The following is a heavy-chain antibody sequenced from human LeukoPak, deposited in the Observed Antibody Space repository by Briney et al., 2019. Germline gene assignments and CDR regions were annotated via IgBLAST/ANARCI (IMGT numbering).Heavy chain of an antibody. CDR2: IYYSGST. V-gene: IGHV4-30-4*08. CDR1: GGSISSGDYD. Sequence: SQTLSLTCTVSGGSISSGDYDWSWIRQPPGKGLEWIGYIYYSGSTYYNPSLKSRVTISVDTSKNQFSLKLSSVTAADTAVYYCASILMVYATKYYFDYWGQGTLVTVSS. J-gene: IGHJ4*02. CDR3: ASILMVYATKYYFDY. D-gene: IGHD2-8*01.